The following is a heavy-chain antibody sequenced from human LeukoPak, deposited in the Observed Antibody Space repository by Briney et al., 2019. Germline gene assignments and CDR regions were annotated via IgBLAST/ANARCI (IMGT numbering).Heavy chain of an antibody. V-gene: IGHV4-61*02. CDR2: IYTSGST. D-gene: IGHD3-22*01. CDR1: GGSISSGSYY. CDR3: ARALSDYYDSSGYYYFDY. J-gene: IGHJ4*02. Sequence: SETLSLTCTVSGGSISSGSYYWSWIRQPAGKGLEWIGRIYTSGSTNYNPSLKSRDTISVDTSKNQFSLKLSSVTAADTAVYYCARALSDYYDSSGYYYFDYWGQGTLVTVSS.